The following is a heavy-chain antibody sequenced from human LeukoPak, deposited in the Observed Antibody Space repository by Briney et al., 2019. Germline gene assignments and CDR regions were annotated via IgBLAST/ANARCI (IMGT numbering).Heavy chain of an antibody. V-gene: IGHV1-18*01. J-gene: IGHJ4*02. CDR2: ISAYNGNT. CDR3: ARATQGYCSGGSCYHNPYYFDY. Sequence: ASVKVSCKASGYTFTSYGISWVRQAPGQGLEWMGWISAYNGNTNYAQKLQGRVTMTTDTSTSTAYMELRSLRSDDTAVYYCARATQGYCSGGSCYHNPYYFDYWGQGTLVTVSS. D-gene: IGHD2-15*01. CDR1: GYTFTSYG.